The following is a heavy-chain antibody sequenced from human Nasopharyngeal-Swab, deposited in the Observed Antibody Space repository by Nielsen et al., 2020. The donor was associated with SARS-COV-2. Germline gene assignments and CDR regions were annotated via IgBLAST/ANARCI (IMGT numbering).Heavy chain of an antibody. CDR2: IKQDGSEK. CDR3: ARDYYSSSSSWYDYYYYGMDV. D-gene: IGHD6-13*01. J-gene: IGHJ6*02. V-gene: IGHV3-7*03. CDR1: GFTFSSYA. Sequence: GESLKISCAASGFTFSSYAMHWVRQAPGKGLEWVANIKQDGSEKYYVDSVKGRFTISRDNAKNSLYLQMNSLRAEDTAVYYCARDYYSSSSSWYDYYYYGMDVWGQGTTVTVSS.